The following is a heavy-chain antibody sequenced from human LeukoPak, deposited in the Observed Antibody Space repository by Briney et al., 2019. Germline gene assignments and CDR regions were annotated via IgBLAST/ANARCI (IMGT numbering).Heavy chain of an antibody. CDR1: GYTFTGYY. CDR2: INPNSGDT. V-gene: IGHV1-2*02. D-gene: IGHD2-2*02. CDR3: ARAYIVVVPAAISWFDP. J-gene: IGHJ5*02. Sequence: ASVKVSCKASGYTFTGYYMHWVRQAPGQGLEWMGWINPNSGDTNYAQRFQGRVTMTRDTSISTAYMELSRLRSDDTAVYYCARAYIVVVPAAISWFDPWGQGTLVTVSS.